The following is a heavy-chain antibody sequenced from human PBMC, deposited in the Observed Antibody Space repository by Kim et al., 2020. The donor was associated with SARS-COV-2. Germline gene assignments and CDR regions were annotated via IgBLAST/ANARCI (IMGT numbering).Heavy chain of an antibody. V-gene: IGHV4-39*01. CDR3: ARLNLGDSYGYDYYFDY. J-gene: IGHJ4*02. Sequence: PTSRVTMSVDTSTNQFSLKLSSVTAADTAVYYCARLNLGDSYGYDYYFDYWGQGTLVTVSS. D-gene: IGHD5-18*01.